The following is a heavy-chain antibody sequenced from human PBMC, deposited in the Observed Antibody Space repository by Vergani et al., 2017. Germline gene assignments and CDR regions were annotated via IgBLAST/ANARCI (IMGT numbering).Heavy chain of an antibody. D-gene: IGHD3-22*01. V-gene: IGHV1-2*02. Sequence: QVQLVQSGAEVKKPGASVKVSCKASGYTFTGYYMHWVRQAPGQGLEWMGWINPNSGGTNYAQKFQGRVTMTRETSISTAYMELSRLRSDDTAVYYCARHYYDSSGGEGYDAFDIWGQGTMVTVSS. J-gene: IGHJ3*02. CDR1: GYTFTGYY. CDR2: INPNSGGT. CDR3: ARHYYDSSGGEGYDAFDI.